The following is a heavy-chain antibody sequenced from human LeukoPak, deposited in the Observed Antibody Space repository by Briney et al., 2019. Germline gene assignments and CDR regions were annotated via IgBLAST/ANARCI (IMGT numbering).Heavy chain of an antibody. J-gene: IGHJ4*02. V-gene: IGHV4-30-4*01. D-gene: IGHD3-10*01. CDR1: GGSISSGDYY. Sequence: SQTLSLTCTVPGGSISSGDYYWSWIRQPPGKGLEWIGYIYYSGSTYYNPSLKSRVTISVDTSKNQFSLKLSSVTAADTAVYYCARDTMVRGVDYWGQGTLVTVSS. CDR3: ARDTMVRGVDY. CDR2: IYYSGST.